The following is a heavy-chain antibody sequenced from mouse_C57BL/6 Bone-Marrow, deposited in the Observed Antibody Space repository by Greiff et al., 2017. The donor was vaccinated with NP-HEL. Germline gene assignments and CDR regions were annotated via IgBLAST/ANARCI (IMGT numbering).Heavy chain of an antibody. J-gene: IGHJ1*03. Sequence: VTLQVSGPGLLQPSQTLSLTCSFSGFSQSTFGMGVGWIRQPSGQGLEWLAHIWWNDDKYYNPALKSRLTISKDTSKNQVFLKIANVDTADTATYYCARNPLITTVNFDVWGTGTTVTVSS. CDR3: ARNPLITTVNFDV. D-gene: IGHD1-1*01. V-gene: IGHV8-8*01. CDR1: GFSQSTFGMG. CDR2: IWWNDDK.